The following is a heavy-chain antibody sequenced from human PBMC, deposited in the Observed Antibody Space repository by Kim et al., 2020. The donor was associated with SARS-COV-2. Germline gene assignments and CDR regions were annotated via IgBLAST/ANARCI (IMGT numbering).Heavy chain of an antibody. V-gene: IGHV4-61*02. J-gene: IGHJ6*02. Sequence: SETLSLTCTVSGGSISSGSYYWSWIRQPAGKGLEWIGRIYTSGSTNYNPSLKSRVTISVDTSKNQFSLKLSSVTAADTAVYYCARGGEISSGWPTEYYYYGMDVWGQGTTVTVSS. D-gene: IGHD6-19*01. CDR3: ARGGEISSGWPTEYYYYGMDV. CDR1: GGSISSGSYY. CDR2: IYTSGST.